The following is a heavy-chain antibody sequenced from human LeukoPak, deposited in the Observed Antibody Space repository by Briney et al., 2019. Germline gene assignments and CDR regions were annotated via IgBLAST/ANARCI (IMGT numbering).Heavy chain of an antibody. D-gene: IGHD2-2*01. CDR3: ARDLPPGVPAAVNWFDP. CDR1: GFTFSSYS. Sequence: GGSLRLSCAASGFTFSSYSMNWVRQAPGKGLEWVSYISSSSNTIYYADSVKGRFTISRDNARNSLYLQMNSLRAEDTAVYYCARDLPPGVPAAVNWFDPWGQGTLVTVSS. CDR2: ISSSSNTI. J-gene: IGHJ5*02. V-gene: IGHV3-48*01.